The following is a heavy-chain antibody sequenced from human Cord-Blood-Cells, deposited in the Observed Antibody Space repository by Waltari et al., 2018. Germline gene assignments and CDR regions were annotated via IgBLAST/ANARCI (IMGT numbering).Heavy chain of an antibody. CDR1: GGSISSSSYY. V-gene: IGHV4-39*01. J-gene: IGHJ3*02. D-gene: IGHD3-10*01. CDR3: ARIGTMVRGVARAFDI. CDR2: IYYSGST. Sequence: QLQLQESGPGLVKPSETLSLTCTVSGGSISSSSYYWGWIRQPPGKGLEWIVSIYYSGSTYYNPSLRGRVTISVDTSKNQFSLKLSSVTAADTAVYYCARIGTMVRGVARAFDIWGQGTMVTVSS.